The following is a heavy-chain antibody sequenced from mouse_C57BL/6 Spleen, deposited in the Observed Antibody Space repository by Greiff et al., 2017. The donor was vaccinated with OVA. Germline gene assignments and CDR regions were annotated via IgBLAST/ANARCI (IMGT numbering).Heavy chain of an antibody. CDR3: ARPGGGDFDY. CDR2: ISSGSSTI. Sequence: EVQRVESGGGLVKPGGSLKLSCAASGFTFSDYGMHWVRQAPEKGLEWVAYISSGSSTIYYADTVKGRFTISRDNAKNTLFLQMTSLRSEDTAMYYCARPGGGDFDYWGQGTTLTVSS. J-gene: IGHJ2*01. V-gene: IGHV5-17*01. CDR1: GFTFSDYG.